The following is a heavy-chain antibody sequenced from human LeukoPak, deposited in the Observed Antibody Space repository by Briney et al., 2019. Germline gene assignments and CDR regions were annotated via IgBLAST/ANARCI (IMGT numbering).Heavy chain of an antibody. J-gene: IGHJ4*02. CDR3: AKRTVTSYFDY. D-gene: IGHD4-17*01. CDR1: GFTFTSYD. CDR2: ISGSGGST. V-gene: IGHV3-23*01. Sequence: SLRVSCEASGFTFTSYDMHWVRLAPGQGLEWVSAISGSGGSTNYAESVKGRFTISRDKSKNTLYLQMNSLRAEDTAVYYCAKRTVTSYFDYWGQGTLVTVSS.